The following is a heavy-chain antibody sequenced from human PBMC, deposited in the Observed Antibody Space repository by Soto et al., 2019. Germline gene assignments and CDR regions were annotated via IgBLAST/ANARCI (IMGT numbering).Heavy chain of an antibody. Sequence: LSLTCTVSGGSISSGGYYWSWIRQHPGKGLEWIGYIYYSGSTYYNPSLKSRVTISVDTSKNQFSLKLSSVTAADTAVYYCARGAEELELRRGNNWFDSWGQGTLVTVSS. CDR2: IYYSGST. CDR3: ARGAEELELRRGNNWFDS. J-gene: IGHJ5*01. CDR1: GGSISSGGYY. V-gene: IGHV4-31*03. D-gene: IGHD1-7*01.